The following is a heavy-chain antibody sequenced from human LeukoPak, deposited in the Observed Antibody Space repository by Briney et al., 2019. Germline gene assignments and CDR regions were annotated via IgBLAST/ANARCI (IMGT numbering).Heavy chain of an antibody. CDR2: IDYSGST. CDR3: ARASGSSWYERRLHAYYYYMDV. CDR1: GGSIISTTYY. J-gene: IGHJ6*03. D-gene: IGHD6-13*01. V-gene: IGHV4-39*07. Sequence: SETLSLTCTVSGGSIISTTYYWGWIRQPPGEGLEWIGSIDYSGSTYYNPSLKSRVTISVDTSKNQFSLNLSSMTAADTAVYSCARASGSSWYERRLHAYYYYMDVWGKGTTVTVSS.